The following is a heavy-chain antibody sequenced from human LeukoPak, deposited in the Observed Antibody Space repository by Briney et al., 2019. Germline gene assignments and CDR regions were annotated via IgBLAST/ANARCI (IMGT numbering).Heavy chain of an antibody. CDR2: IRYDGSNK. V-gene: IGHV3-30*02. CDR3: AKGPRWELPRGAFDI. J-gene: IGHJ3*02. D-gene: IGHD1-26*01. Sequence: GFLRLSCAASGFTFSSYGMHWVRQAPGKGLEWVAFIRYDGSNKYYADSVKGRFTISRDNSKNTLYLQMNSLRAEDTAVYYCAKGPRWELPRGAFDIWGQGTMVTVSS. CDR1: GFTFSSYG.